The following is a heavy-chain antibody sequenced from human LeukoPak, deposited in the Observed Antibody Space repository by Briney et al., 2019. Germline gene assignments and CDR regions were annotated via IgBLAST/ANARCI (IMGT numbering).Heavy chain of an antibody. CDR2: MSSSSDII. V-gene: IGHV3-48*04. CDR3: VRVRYSSSSHYMDV. J-gene: IGHJ6*03. CDR1: GLTFSSFS. Sequence: GGSLRLSCAASGLTFSSFSMNWVRQAPGKGRGGVSYMSSSSDIIHYADSVKGRFTISRDNAKKSLYLEMNSLRAEDTAVYYCVRVRYSSSSHYMDVWGKGTTVTVSS. D-gene: IGHD6-6*01.